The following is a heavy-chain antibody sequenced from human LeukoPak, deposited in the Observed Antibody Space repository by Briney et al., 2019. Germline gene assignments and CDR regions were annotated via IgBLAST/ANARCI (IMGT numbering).Heavy chain of an antibody. CDR2: IYHGSA. J-gene: IGHJ5*01. CDR3: AREGGRQWLVSGALDS. D-gene: IGHD6-19*01. CDR1: DGSVSSSRYY. Sequence: NPSETLSLTCTVSDGSVSSSRYYWPWVRQPPGKGLERIGYIYHGSATYNPSLESRVTLSMDTSKNQYSLKMTSVTAADTAVYYCAREGGRQWLVSGALDSWGQGTLVTVSS. V-gene: IGHV4-61*01.